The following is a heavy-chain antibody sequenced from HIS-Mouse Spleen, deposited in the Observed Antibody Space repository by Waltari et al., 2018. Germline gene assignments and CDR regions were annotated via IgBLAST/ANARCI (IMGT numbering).Heavy chain of an antibody. J-gene: IGHJ2*01. Sequence: QLQLQESGPGLVKPSETLSLTCTVPGGPISSSSYYLGWTRQPPGKGLEWIGSIYYSGSTYYNPSLKSRVTISVDTSKNQFSLKLSSVTAADTAVYYCAREIPYSSSWYDWYFDLWGRGTLVTVSS. CDR1: GGPISSSSYY. D-gene: IGHD6-13*01. CDR2: IYYSGST. V-gene: IGHV4-39*07. CDR3: AREIPYSSSWYDWYFDL.